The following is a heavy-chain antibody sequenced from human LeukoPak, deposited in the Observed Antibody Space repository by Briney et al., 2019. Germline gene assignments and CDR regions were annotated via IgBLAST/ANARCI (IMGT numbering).Heavy chain of an antibody. CDR2: ITSSSTYI. CDR3: ARGDYGDYVAY. Sequence: GGSLRLSCAASGFSFSIYSMYWVRQAPGKGLGWVSSITSSSTYIYYADSVKGRFTISRANANNSLYLQMNSLRAEDTAVYYCARGDYGDYVAYWGQGTLVAVSS. CDR1: GFSFSIYS. V-gene: IGHV3-21*01. D-gene: IGHD4-17*01. J-gene: IGHJ4*02.